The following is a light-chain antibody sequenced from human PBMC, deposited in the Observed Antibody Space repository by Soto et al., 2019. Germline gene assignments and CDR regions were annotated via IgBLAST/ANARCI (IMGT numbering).Light chain of an antibody. CDR3: QQYNNWPPIP. J-gene: IGKJ5*01. V-gene: IGKV3-15*01. CDR1: QSVSSK. Sequence: EKVMKMSVAALSVYPGERATLSCRASQSVSSKLAWYQQKPGQAPRLLIYGASTRSTGITARFSGSGSGTEFTLTISSLQSEDFAVYYCQQYNNWPPIPSGHVTRLEVK. CDR2: GAS.